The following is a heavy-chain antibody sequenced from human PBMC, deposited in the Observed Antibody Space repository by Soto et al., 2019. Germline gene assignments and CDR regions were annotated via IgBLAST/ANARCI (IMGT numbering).Heavy chain of an antibody. CDR2: INPSCGST. D-gene: IGHD3-10*01. J-gene: IGHJ4*02. CDR3: ARGGLWFGELSENADY. CDR1: GYTFTSYY. Sequence: QVQLVQSGAEVKKPGASVNVSCKASGYTFTSYYMHWVRQAPGQGLAWMGIINPSCGSTSYAQKFQGRVSMSRVTAMCTGDMELSRLRSEDTAVYYRARGGLWFGELSENADYSGEVTRVTVSS. V-gene: IGHV1-46*01.